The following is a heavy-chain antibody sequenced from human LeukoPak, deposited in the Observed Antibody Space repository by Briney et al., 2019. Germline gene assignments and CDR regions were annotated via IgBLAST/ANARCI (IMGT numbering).Heavy chain of an antibody. CDR3: ERMAAAGDGGGY. CDR2: ISAYNGNT. CDR1: GGTFNSHG. J-gene: IGHJ4*02. V-gene: IGHV1-18*01. Sequence: ASEKVSCKASGGTFNSHGIIWVRQAPGQGLEWMGWISAYNGNTNYAHNLRGRVTMTTDTSTGTAYMELSSLRSEDTAVYYCERMAAAGDGGGYWGQGTLVTVSS. D-gene: IGHD6-13*01.